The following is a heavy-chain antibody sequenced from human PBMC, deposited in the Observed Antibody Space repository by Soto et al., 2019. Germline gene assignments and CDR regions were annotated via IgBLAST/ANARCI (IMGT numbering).Heavy chain of an antibody. Sequence: QVPLVQSGAEVKKPGASVKVSCKASGYTFTSYGISWVRQAPGQGLEWMGWISAYNGNTNYAQKLQGRVTMTTDTSTSTDYMELRSLRSDDTAVYYCARDPGYSGYDCHFDYWGQGTLVTVSS. CDR2: ISAYNGNT. J-gene: IGHJ4*02. V-gene: IGHV1-18*04. CDR1: GYTFTSYG. D-gene: IGHD5-12*01. CDR3: ARDPGYSGYDCHFDY.